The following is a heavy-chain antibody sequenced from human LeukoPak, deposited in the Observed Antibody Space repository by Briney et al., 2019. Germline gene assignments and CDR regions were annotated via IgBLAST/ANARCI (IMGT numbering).Heavy chain of an antibody. CDR2: IIPIFGTA. Sequence: SVKVSCKASGGTFSSYAISWVRQAPGQGLEWMGGIIPIFGTANYAQKFQGRVTITTDESTSPAYMELSSLRSEDTAVYYCARVDCSGGSCYRPFFDYWGQGTLVTVSS. D-gene: IGHD2-15*01. V-gene: IGHV1-69*05. J-gene: IGHJ4*02. CDR1: GGTFSSYA. CDR3: ARVDCSGGSCYRPFFDY.